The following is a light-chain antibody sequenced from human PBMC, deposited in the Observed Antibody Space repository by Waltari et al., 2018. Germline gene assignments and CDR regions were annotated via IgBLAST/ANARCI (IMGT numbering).Light chain of an antibody. V-gene: IGLV2-8*01. Sequence: QSALTQPPSASGSPGQSVTISCTGTSSDVGRYNYVSWYKQHPGKAPKLRIYEVSKRPSRVPDGPSGSKSGDTACLSVSGLQAEDEADYYCSSYAGSNNVVFGGGTKLT. CDR2: EVS. J-gene: IGLJ2*01. CDR1: SSDVGRYNY. CDR3: SSYAGSNNVV.